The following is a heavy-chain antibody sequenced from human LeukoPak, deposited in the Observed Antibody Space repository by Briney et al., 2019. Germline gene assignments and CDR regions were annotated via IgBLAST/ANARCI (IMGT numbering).Heavy chain of an antibody. CDR2: IYYSGST. CDR1: GGSFSGYY. V-gene: IGHV4-34*01. Sequence: PSETLSLTCAVYGGSFSGYYWSWIRQPPGKGLEWIGSIYYSGSTYYNPSLKSRVTISVDTSKNQFSLKLSSVTAADTAVYYCARRKPNGGSRSYFDYWGQGTLVTVSS. CDR3: ARRKPNGGSRSYFDY. D-gene: IGHD3-16*01. J-gene: IGHJ4*02.